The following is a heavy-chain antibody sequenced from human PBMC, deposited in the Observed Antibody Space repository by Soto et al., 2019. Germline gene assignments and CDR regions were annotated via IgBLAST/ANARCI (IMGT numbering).Heavy chain of an antibody. CDR2: IYWDDDK. CDR1: GFSLTTSAVG. V-gene: IGHV2-5*02. J-gene: IGHJ5*02. D-gene: IGHD3-9*01. Sequence: QITLKESGPTLVKPTQTLTLTCTFSGFSLTTSAVGVGWIRQPPGKALEWLALIYWDDDKRYHASLKSRLTITEDTSKNQGPLTMTNMDTVDPATYYCAHSRGDILTASYEGWFDPWGQGTLVTVSS. CDR3: AHSRGDILTASYEGWFDP.